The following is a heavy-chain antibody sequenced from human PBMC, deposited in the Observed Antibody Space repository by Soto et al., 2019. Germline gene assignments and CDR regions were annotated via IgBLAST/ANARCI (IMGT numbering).Heavy chain of an antibody. J-gene: IGHJ2*01. Sequence: GGSLRLSCAASGFTFSSYAMSWVRQAPGKGLEWVSAISGSGGSTYYADSVKGRFTISRDNSKNTLYLQMNSLRAEDTAVYYCAPADRWNWYFDLWGRGTLVTVSS. CDR2: ISGSGGST. CDR3: APADRWNWYFDL. CDR1: GFTFSSYA. D-gene: IGHD6-25*01. V-gene: IGHV3-23*01.